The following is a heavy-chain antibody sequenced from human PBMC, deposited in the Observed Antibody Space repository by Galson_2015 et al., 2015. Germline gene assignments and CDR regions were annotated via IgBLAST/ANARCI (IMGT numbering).Heavy chain of an antibody. CDR1: GFTFSSYG. V-gene: IGHV3-33*01. CDR2: IWYDGNNK. CDR3: AIVATTKNFDY. D-gene: IGHD5-12*01. J-gene: IGHJ4*02. Sequence: SLRLSCAASGFTFSSYGMHWVRQAPGKGLEWVAVIWYDGNNKYYADSVKGRFTISRDNSKNTLYLQMNSLRAEDTAVYYCAIVATTKNFDYWGQGTLVTVSS.